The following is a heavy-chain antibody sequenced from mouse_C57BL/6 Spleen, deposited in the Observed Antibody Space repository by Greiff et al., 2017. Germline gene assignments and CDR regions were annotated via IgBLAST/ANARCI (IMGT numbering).Heavy chain of an antibody. CDR2: IYPGDGDT. CDR1: GYAFSSYW. V-gene: IGHV1-80*01. D-gene: IGHD1-1*01. CDR3: ARRDGSSYWYFDV. Sequence: VQLQQSGPELVKPGASVKISCKASGYAFSSYWMNWVKQRPGTGLEWLGQIYPGDGDTNYNGKFKGKATRTADQSSSTAYMQLSSLTSEDAAVYFCARRDGSSYWYFDVWGTGTMVTVSS. J-gene: IGHJ1*03.